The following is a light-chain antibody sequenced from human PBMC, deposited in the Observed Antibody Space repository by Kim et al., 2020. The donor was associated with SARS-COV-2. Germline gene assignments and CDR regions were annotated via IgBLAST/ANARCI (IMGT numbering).Light chain of an antibody. Sequence: DIVMTQSPLSLPVTPGEPASISCRSSQSLLHSNGYNYLDWYLQKPGQSPQLLIYLGSNRASGVPDRFSGSGSGTHFTLKISRVEAEDVGVYYCMQALQTPYTFGQGTKLEI. CDR2: LGS. V-gene: IGKV2-28*01. J-gene: IGKJ2*01. CDR1: QSLLHSNGYNY. CDR3: MQALQTPYT.